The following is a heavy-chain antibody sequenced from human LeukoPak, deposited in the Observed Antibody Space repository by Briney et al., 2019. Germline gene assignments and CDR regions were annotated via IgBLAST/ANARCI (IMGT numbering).Heavy chain of an antibody. Sequence: GGSLRLSCAASGFTFSSYSMNWVRQAPGKGLEWVSSISSSSSYIYYADSVKGRFTISRDNAKNSLYLQMNSLRAEDTAVYYCARDLTPYYYGSGSYPRGAFDIWGQGTMVTVSS. CDR1: GFTFSSYS. CDR3: ARDLTPYYYGSGSYPRGAFDI. J-gene: IGHJ3*02. CDR2: ISSSSSYI. D-gene: IGHD3-10*01. V-gene: IGHV3-21*01.